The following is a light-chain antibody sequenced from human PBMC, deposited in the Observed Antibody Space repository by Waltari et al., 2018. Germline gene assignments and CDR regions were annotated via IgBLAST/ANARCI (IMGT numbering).Light chain of an antibody. Sequence: QSALTQPASVSVSPRQSITISCTGPSSDVGGYNSVSWYQDHPGQAPKVIIDDVSDRPSGISERFSGSKAGNTASLTISGLQAEDEADYYCSSQSSDNVVLFGGGTKLTVL. J-gene: IGLJ2*01. V-gene: IGLV2-14*03. CDR3: SSQSSDNVVL. CDR2: DVS. CDR1: SSDVGGYNS.